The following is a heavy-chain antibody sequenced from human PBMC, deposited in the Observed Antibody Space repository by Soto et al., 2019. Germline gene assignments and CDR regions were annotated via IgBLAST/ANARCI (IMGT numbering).Heavy chain of an antibody. CDR1: GFTFSSYA. CDR2: IKQDGSQK. CDR3: ARPYCSGGSCYNWFDP. V-gene: IGHV3-7*03. D-gene: IGHD2-15*01. J-gene: IGHJ5*02. Sequence: GSLRLSCAASGFTFSSYAMSWVRQAPGKGLEWVANIKQDGSQKYYVDSVKGRFTIYRDNAKNSLYLQMNSLSAEDTAIYYCARPYCSGGSCYNWFDPWGQGTLVTVSS.